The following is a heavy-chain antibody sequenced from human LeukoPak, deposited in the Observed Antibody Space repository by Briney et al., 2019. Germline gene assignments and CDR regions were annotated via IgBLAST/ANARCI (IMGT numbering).Heavy chain of an antibody. CDR1: GFTFSDYY. CDR3: AITKDRVAFDI. CDR2: ISSSGSTI. J-gene: IGHJ3*02. Sequence: GGSLRLLCAASGFTFSDYYKRWMREATGKAGEGVSYISSSGSTIYYADSEKGRFTISRDNPKNSLYLQMNSLRAEHTAVYYCAITKDRVAFDIWGQGTMVTVSS. D-gene: IGHD2-15*01. V-gene: IGHV3-11*01.